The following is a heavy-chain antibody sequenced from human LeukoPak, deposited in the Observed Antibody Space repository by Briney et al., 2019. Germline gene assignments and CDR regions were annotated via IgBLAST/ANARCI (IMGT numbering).Heavy chain of an antibody. CDR2: INPNSGGT. CDR3: ARVRIAVAGKYYFDY. V-gene: IGHV1-2*02. D-gene: IGHD6-19*01. J-gene: IGHJ4*02. CDR1: GYTFTGYY. Sequence: ASVKVSCKASGYTFTGYYMHWVRQAPGQGLEWMGWINPNSGGTNYAQKFQGRVTMTRDTSISTAYMELSRLRSDDTAVYYCARVRIAVAGKYYFDYWGQGTLVTVSS.